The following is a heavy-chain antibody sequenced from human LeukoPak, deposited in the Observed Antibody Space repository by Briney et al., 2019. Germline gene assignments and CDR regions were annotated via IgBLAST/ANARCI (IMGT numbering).Heavy chain of an antibody. CDR2: IIPIFGTA. Sequence: ASVKVSCKASGGTFSSYAISWVRQAPGQGLEWMGGIIPIFGTANYAQKFQGRVTITTDESTSTAYMELSSLRSEDTAVYYCARGAYYDFWSGSGTPRLENNWFDPWGQGTLVTVSS. CDR3: ARGAYYDFWSGSGTPRLENNWFDP. J-gene: IGHJ5*02. D-gene: IGHD3-3*01. V-gene: IGHV1-69*05. CDR1: GGTFSSYA.